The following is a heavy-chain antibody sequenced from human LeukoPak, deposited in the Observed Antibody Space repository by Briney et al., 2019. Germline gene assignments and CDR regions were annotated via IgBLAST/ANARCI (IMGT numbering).Heavy chain of an antibody. J-gene: IGHJ4*02. D-gene: IGHD6-6*01. CDR1: GFTFSSYA. V-gene: IGHV3-23*01. Sequence: PGGSLRLSRAASGFTFSSYAMSWVRQAPGKGLEWVSAISGSGGSTYYADSVKGRFTISRDNSKNTLYLQMNSLRAEDTAVYYCAKCRSSSSRYFDYWGQGTLVTVSS. CDR2: ISGSGGST. CDR3: AKCRSSSSRYFDY.